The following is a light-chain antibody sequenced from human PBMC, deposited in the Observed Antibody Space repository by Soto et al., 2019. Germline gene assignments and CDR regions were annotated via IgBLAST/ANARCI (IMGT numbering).Light chain of an antibody. J-gene: IGKJ1*01. CDR3: QHYNAFPWP. V-gene: IGKV1-5*03. Sequence: DIQMTQSPSTLSASVVDRVTITCLASQTISSWLAWYQQKPGKAPKLLIYKASTLKSGVPSRFSGSGSGTEFTLTIGGLQPDDFATYYCQHYNAFPWPFGQGTKVDIK. CDR1: QTISSW. CDR2: KAS.